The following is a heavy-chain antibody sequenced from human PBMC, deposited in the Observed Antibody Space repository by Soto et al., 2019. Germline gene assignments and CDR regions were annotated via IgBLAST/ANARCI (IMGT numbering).Heavy chain of an antibody. CDR3: GSGQQLGRNY. Sequence: QLQLQESGSGLVKPSQTLSLTCAVSGGSISSGGYSWSWIRQPPGKGLEWIGYIYHSGGTYYNPSLQGRVTRSVDRSKDQLLLKLSSVDAADPAGYYCGSGQQLGRNYWGQGTLVTVSS. J-gene: IGHJ4*02. D-gene: IGHD6-13*01. CDR1: GGSISSGGYS. CDR2: IYHSGGT. V-gene: IGHV4-30-2*01.